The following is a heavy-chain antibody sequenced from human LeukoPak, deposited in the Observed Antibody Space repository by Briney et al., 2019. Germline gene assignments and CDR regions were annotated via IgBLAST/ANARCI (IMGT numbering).Heavy chain of an antibody. CDR3: ARVGGGPFDAFDI. D-gene: IGHD3-16*01. Sequence: GASVKVSCKASGGTFSSYAISWVRQAPGQGLEWMGGIIPIFGTANYAQKFQGRVTITTDEYTSTAYMELSSLRSEDTAVYYCARVGGGPFDAFDIWGQGTMVTVSS. CDR1: GGTFSSYA. V-gene: IGHV1-69*05. CDR2: IIPIFGTA. J-gene: IGHJ3*02.